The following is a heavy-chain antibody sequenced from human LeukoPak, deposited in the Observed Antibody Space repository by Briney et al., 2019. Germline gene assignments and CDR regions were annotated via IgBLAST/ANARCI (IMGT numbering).Heavy chain of an antibody. CDR2: IYYRGST. J-gene: IGHJ4*02. V-gene: IGHV4-39*01. CDR1: GGSLSGYY. Sequence: KTSETLSLTCAVYGGSLSGYYWGWIRQPPGKGLEWIGSIYYRGSTYYNPSLKSRVTISVDTSKNQFSLKLSSVTAADTAVYYCARRGDSYAVFDYWGQGTLVTVSS. CDR3: ARRGDSYAVFDY. D-gene: IGHD5-18*01.